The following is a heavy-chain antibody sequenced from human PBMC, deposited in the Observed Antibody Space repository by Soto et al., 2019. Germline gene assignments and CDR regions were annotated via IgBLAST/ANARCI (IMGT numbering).Heavy chain of an antibody. D-gene: IGHD6-13*01. Sequence: EVQLLESGGGLVQPGGSLRLSCATSGFTFSSDAMSWVRQAPGKGLVWVSAISGSGGSTYYADSVKGRFTISRDNSKNTLYLQMNSLRAEDTAVYYCAKENGYSSSWFEFDYWGQGTLVTVSS. CDR3: AKENGYSSSWFEFDY. CDR2: ISGSGGST. CDR1: GFTFSSDA. V-gene: IGHV3-23*01. J-gene: IGHJ4*02.